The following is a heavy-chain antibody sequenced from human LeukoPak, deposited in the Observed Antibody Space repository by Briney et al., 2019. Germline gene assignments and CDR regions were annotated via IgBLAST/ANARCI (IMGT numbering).Heavy chain of an antibody. CDR1: GFTFSSYA. D-gene: IGHD4-17*01. Sequence: PGGSLRLPCAASGFTFSSYAMSWVRQAPGKGLEWVSAISGSGGSTYYADSVKGRFTISRDNSKNTLYLQMNSLRAEDTAVYYCAKKTTVTLKSPLYYYGMDVWGQGTTVTVSS. J-gene: IGHJ6*02. CDR3: AKKTTVTLKSPLYYYGMDV. V-gene: IGHV3-23*01. CDR2: ISGSGGST.